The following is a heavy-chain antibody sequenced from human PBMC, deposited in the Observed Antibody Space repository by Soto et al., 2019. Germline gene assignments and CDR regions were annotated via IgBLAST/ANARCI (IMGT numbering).Heavy chain of an antibody. D-gene: IGHD6-13*01. CDR1: GYTFTSYY. CDR2: INPSGGST. J-gene: IGHJ6*02. CDR3: ARDQERGIAAAGYWYYYYGMDV. Sequence: GASVKVSCKASGYTFTSYYMHWVRQAPGQGLEWMGIINPSGGSTSYAQKFQGRVTMTRDTSTSTVYMELSSLRSEDTAVYYCARDQERGIAAAGYWYYYYGMDVWGQGTTVTVSS. V-gene: IGHV1-46*01.